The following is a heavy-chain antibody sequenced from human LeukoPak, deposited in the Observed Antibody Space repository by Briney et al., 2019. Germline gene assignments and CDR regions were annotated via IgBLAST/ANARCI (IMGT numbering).Heavy chain of an antibody. D-gene: IGHD3-10*01. V-gene: IGHV3-30*04. CDR1: GFTFSSYA. J-gene: IGHJ4*02. CDR3: ARDGNDGFFDY. Sequence: PGGSLRLSCAASGFTFSSYAMHWVRQAPGKGLGWVAVISYDGSNKYYADSVKGRFTISRDNSKNTLYLQMNSLRAEDTAVYYCARDGNDGFFDYWGQGTLVTVSS. CDR2: ISYDGSNK.